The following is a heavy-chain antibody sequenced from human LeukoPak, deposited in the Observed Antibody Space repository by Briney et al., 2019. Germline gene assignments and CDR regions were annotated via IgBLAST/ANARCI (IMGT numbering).Heavy chain of an antibody. V-gene: IGHV1-2*02. CDR1: GYTFTGYY. Sequence: ASVKVSCKASGYTFTGYYMHWVRQAPGQGLEWMGWINPNSGGTNYAQKFQGRVTMTRDMSISTAYMELSRLRSDDTAVYYCARDSPIVGATHWFDPWGQGTLVTVSS. D-gene: IGHD1-26*01. CDR3: ARDSPIVGATHWFDP. J-gene: IGHJ5*02. CDR2: INPNSGGT.